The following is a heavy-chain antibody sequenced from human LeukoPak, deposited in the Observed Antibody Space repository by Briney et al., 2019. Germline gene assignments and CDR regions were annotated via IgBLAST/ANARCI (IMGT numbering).Heavy chain of an antibody. CDR1: GFTFSHYE. CDR3: ATLTVASPFDY. CDR2: ISPTGSTM. D-gene: IGHD5-12*01. J-gene: IGHJ4*02. V-gene: IGHV3-48*03. Sequence: GGSLRLSCAASGFTFSHYEMYWVRQAPGKGLEWVSYISPTGSTMYYADSVKGRFTISRDNAKNSLYLQMNSLRADDTAVYYCATLTVASPFDYWGQGALVTASS.